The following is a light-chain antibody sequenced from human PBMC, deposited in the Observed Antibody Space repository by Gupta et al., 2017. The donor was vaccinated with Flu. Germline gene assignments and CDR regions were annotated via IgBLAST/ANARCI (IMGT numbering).Light chain of an antibody. Sequence: GTLCLSTGERATLSCRASQSISSSFLAWYQQKPGQAPRLLIYGASRRATGIPDRFSGSGSGTXFTLTIXRLEPEDFAVYYCQQSGSSPWTFGXGTKVEVK. CDR1: QSISSSF. J-gene: IGKJ1*01. CDR2: GAS. CDR3: QQSGSSPWT. V-gene: IGKV3-20*01.